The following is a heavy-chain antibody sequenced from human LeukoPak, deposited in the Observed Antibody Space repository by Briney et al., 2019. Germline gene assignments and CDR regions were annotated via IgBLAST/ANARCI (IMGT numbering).Heavy chain of an antibody. CDR2: ISYDGSNK. CDR1: GFTFSSYA. Sequence: GGSLRLSCAASGFTFSSYAMHWVRQAPGKGLEWVAVISYDGSNKYYADSVKGRFTISRDNSKNTLYLQMNSLRAEDTAVYYCARDPGPGCSSTSCYGAEFDYWGQGTLVTVSS. V-gene: IGHV3-30-3*01. J-gene: IGHJ4*02. D-gene: IGHD2-2*01. CDR3: ARDPGPGCSSTSCYGAEFDY.